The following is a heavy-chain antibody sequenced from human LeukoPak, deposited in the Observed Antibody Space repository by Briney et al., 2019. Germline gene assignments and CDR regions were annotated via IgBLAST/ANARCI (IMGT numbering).Heavy chain of an antibody. D-gene: IGHD4-23*01. CDR2: IHTSGST. CDR3: ANSYDGKIVPFDN. V-gene: IGHV4-4*09. Sequence: PSETLSLTCTVPDGSISNSFWNWVRQPPGKGLEWIAYIHTSGSTNYNPAFKSRATLSVDTSKSQFSLRLNSVTASDTAVYYCANSYDGKIVPFDNWGQGTLVTVSS. CDR1: DGSISNSF. J-gene: IGHJ4*02.